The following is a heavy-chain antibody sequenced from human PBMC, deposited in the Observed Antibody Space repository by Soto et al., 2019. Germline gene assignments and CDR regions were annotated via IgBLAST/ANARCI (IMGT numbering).Heavy chain of an antibody. CDR3: AKMGARSDYYYGMDV. CDR2: ISGSGGST. J-gene: IGHJ6*02. Sequence: GGSLRLSCAASGFTFSSYAMSWVRQAPGKGLEWVSAISGSGGSTYYADSVKGRFTISRDNSKNTLYLQMNSLRAEDTAVYYCAKMGARSDYYYGMDVWGQGTTVTVSS. V-gene: IGHV3-23*01. CDR1: GFTFSSYA. D-gene: IGHD3-16*01.